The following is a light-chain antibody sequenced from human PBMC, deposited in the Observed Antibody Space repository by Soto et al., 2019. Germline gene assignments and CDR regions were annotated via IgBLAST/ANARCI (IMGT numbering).Light chain of an antibody. CDR1: QSVSSSY. J-gene: IGKJ5*01. CDR2: GAS. CDR3: QQYDSTPLT. V-gene: IGKV3-20*01. Sequence: EIELTQSPGTLYLSPGERATLSCRASQSVSSSYLAWYQQKPGQAPRLLIYGASSRATGIPDRFSGSGSGTDFTLTISRLEPEDFAVYYGQQYDSTPLTFGQGTRLEIK.